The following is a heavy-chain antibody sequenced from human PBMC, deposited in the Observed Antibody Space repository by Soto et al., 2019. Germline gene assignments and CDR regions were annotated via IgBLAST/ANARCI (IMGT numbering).Heavy chain of an antibody. V-gene: IGHV3-72*01. Sequence: EVQLVESGGGLVQPGGSQRLSCAASGFTFSDHYMDWVRQAPGKGLEWVGRIRNKANSYTTDYAASVKGRFTISRDDAMDSLYLQINSLKTEDTAIYYCARDSGKGAYFDYWGHGTLATVSS. J-gene: IGHJ4*01. D-gene: IGHD1-26*01. CDR1: GFTFSDHY. CDR2: IRNKANSYTT. CDR3: ARDSGKGAYFDY.